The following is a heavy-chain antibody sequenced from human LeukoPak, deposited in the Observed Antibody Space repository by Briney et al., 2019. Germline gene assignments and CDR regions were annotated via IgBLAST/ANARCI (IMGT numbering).Heavy chain of an antibody. D-gene: IGHD5-12*01. V-gene: IGHV3-11*06. CDR2: ISSSSSYT. J-gene: IGHJ3*02. CDR1: GFTFSDYY. Sequence: GGSLRLSCAASGFTFSDYYMSWIPQAPGKGLEWVSYISSSSSYTSYADSVKGRFTISRDNAKNSLYLQMNSLRAEGTAVYYCARDLGYSGYDATDAFDIWGQGTMVTVSS. CDR3: ARDLGYSGYDATDAFDI.